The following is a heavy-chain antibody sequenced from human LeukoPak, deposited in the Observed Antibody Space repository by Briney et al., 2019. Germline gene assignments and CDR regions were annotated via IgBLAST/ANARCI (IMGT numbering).Heavy chain of an antibody. Sequence: GGSLRLSCAASEFSFSNYWMSWVRQAPGKGLEWVANIKQDGSEKYYVDSVKGRFTISRDNAKNSLYLQMNSLRAEDTAVYYCARLIVGAIDYWGQGTLVIVSS. J-gene: IGHJ4*02. V-gene: IGHV3-7*01. CDR2: IKQDGSEK. CDR3: ARLIVGAIDY. D-gene: IGHD1-26*01. CDR1: EFSFSNYW.